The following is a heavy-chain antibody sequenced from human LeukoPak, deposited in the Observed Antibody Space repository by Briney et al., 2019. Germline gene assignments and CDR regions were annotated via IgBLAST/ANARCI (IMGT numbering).Heavy chain of an antibody. Sequence: GGSLRLSCAASGFSFSSYWMHWVRQAPGKGLLWVSRISTDGSSTSYADSVKGRFTISRDNAKNSLYLQMNSLRAEDTAVYYCARDGRYCSSTSCYENWFDPWGQGTLVTVSS. D-gene: IGHD2-2*01. V-gene: IGHV3-74*01. J-gene: IGHJ5*02. CDR1: GFSFSSYW. CDR3: ARDGRYCSSTSCYENWFDP. CDR2: ISTDGSST.